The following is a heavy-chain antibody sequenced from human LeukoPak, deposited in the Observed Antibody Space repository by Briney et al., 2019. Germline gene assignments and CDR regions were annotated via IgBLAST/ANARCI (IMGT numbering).Heavy chain of an antibody. V-gene: IGHV1-2*02. CDR2: INPNSGDT. D-gene: IGHD2-21*01. CDR3: ARGGVIDAFDF. CDR1: GYTFTGYY. Sequence: GASVNVSCKACGYTFTGYYLHGVRQAPGQGLDGMGWINPNSGDTKSAQEFQGSVTMTRDTSISTAYMEFSRLRSDDTGVFYCARGGVIDAFDFWGQGTMVTVSS. J-gene: IGHJ3*01.